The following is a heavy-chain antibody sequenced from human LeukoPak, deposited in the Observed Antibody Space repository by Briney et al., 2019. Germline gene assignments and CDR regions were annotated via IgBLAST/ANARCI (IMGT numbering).Heavy chain of an antibody. Sequence: ASVKVSCKASGYTFTNFAISWVRQAPGQGLEWMGWINPYNGNTKYALKVQGRVTMTTDTSTSTAYMELMSLSPDDTAVFYCARGRIPARLRELGVVTDRHYYMDVWGKGTTVAVSS. CDR3: ARGRIPARLRELGVVTDRHYYMDV. D-gene: IGHD3-3*01. CDR2: INPYNGNT. CDR1: GYTFTNFA. J-gene: IGHJ6*03. V-gene: IGHV1-18*01.